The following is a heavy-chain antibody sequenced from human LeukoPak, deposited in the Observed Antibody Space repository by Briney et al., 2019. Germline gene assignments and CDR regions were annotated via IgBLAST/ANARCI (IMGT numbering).Heavy chain of an antibody. V-gene: IGHV1-46*01. CDR3: AREKSGGYFDY. Sequence: ASVKVSCKASGYTFTSYFMHWVRQAPGQGLEWPGIINPTGASRSYAQRFRGRVTMTSGTSTNTVYMELSSLTSEDTAVFYCAREKSGGYFDYWGQGTLVTVSS. CDR1: GYTFTSYF. D-gene: IGHD3-16*01. CDR2: INPTGASR. J-gene: IGHJ4*02.